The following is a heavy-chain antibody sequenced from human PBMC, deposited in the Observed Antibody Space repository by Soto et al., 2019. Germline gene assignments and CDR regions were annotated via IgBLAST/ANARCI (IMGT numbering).Heavy chain of an antibody. V-gene: IGHV4-39*01. J-gene: IGHJ4*02. CDR2: IYSLGNT. D-gene: IGHD3-22*01. Sequence: QMQLQESGPGLVKPSETLSLTCTVSGGSISSSSYYWGWIRQPPGQGLEWLGTIYSLGNTYYNPSLKNRVTISVDKSKSQLFLKLSSVTAPVTAVYYCARQIYDSSGYYYAYWGKGALVTISS. CDR1: GGSISSSSYY. CDR3: ARQIYDSSGYYYAY.